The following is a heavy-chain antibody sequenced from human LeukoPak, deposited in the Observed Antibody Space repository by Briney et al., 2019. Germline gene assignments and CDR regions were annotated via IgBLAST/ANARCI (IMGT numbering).Heavy chain of an antibody. CDR2: LSSGGSA. J-gene: IGHJ4*02. Sequence: PSETLSLTCIVPGGSISSSSYYWAWIRQSPGKGLEWIGTLSSGGSAYYNPSLTSRVSISKDTSDNQFSLRLYSATAADTAVYYCARKQTGTMYDVWGQGTQVTVSS. CDR1: GGSISSSSYY. CDR3: ARKQTGTMYDV. V-gene: IGHV4-39*07. D-gene: IGHD1-7*01.